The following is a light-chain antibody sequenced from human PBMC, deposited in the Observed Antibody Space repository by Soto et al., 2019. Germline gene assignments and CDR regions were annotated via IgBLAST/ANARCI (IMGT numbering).Light chain of an antibody. CDR3: QQYNSYSAGT. CDR1: QSVDSW. V-gene: IGKV1-5*03. CDR2: KAS. Sequence: DIQMTQSPSTLSASVGDRVTITCRASQSVDSWLAWYQQKPGETPNLLIYKASSLESGVPSRFSGSGSGTEFTLTISNLQPDDFATYYCQQYNSYSAGTFGQGTKVEIK. J-gene: IGKJ1*01.